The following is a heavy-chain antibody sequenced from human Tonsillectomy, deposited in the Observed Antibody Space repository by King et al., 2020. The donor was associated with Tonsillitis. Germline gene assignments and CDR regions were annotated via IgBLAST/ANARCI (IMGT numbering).Heavy chain of an antibody. CDR3: ARSGSYSSTWNYLDY. D-gene: IGHD6-13*01. J-gene: IGHJ4*02. V-gene: IGHV1-18*01. CDR1: GYTFTSYG. CDR2: INAYNGDT. Sequence: EQLVQSGAEVKKPGASVKVSCKTSGYTFTSYGISWVRQAPGQGLEWMGWINAYNGDTNYAQKLQGRVTMTTDTSTSTAYMELRSLRSDDTAVYYCARSGSYSSTWNYLDYWGQGTLVTVSS.